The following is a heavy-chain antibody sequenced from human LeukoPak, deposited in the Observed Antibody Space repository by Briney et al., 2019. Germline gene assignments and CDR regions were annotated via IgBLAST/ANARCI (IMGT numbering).Heavy chain of an antibody. D-gene: IGHD3-3*01. CDR2: IKQDGSEK. V-gene: IGHV3-7*01. CDR3: AREGGYDFWSGYYDRIAFDI. J-gene: IGHJ3*02. CDR1: GFTFSSYW. Sequence: GGSLRLSCAASGFTFSSYWMSWVRQAPGKGLEWVANIKQDGSEKYYVDSVKGRFTISRDNAKNSLYLQMNSLRAEDTAVYYCAREGGYDFWSGYYDRIAFDIWGQGTMVTVSS.